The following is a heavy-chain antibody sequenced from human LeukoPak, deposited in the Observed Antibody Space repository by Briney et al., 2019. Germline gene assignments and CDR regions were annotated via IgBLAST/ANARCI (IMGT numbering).Heavy chain of an antibody. D-gene: IGHD6-13*01. CDR2: IYYSGST. CDR3: ARLVRYGSSSLDY. J-gene: IGHJ4*02. CDR1: GGSVSGYY. V-gene: IGHV4-59*08. Sequence: SETLSLTCTVAGGSVSGYYWSWIRQPPGKGLEWIGYIYYSGSTNYNPSLKSRVTISVDTSKNQFSLKLSSVTAADTAVYYCARLVRYGSSSLDYWGQGTLVTVSS.